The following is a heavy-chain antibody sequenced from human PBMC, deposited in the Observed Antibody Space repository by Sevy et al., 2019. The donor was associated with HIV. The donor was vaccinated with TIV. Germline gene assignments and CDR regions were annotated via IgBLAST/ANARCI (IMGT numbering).Heavy chain of an antibody. CDR2: IYSSGST. CDR3: ARDPIVPAVAYPPTTLNYYSGFGMDV. CDR1: GFTVSSNY. D-gene: IGHD2-2*01. Sequence: GGSLRLSCAASGFTVSSNYMSWVRQAPGKGLEWVSVIYSSGSTYYADSVKGRFTISRDNSKNTRFPQTNSMRAEDTALYYCARDPIVPAVAYPPTTLNYYSGFGMDVWGQGTTVTVSS. V-gene: IGHV3-53*01. J-gene: IGHJ6*02.